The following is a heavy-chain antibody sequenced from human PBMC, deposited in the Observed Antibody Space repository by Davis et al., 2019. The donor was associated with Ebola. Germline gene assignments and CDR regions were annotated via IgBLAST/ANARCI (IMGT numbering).Heavy chain of an antibody. CDR1: GGSFTDFF. Sequence: SETLSLTCTVSGGSFTDFFWHWIRQPPGRGLEWIGYIYYSGSTNYNSSLKSRVTMSVDTSKNQFSLKLSSVTAADTAVYYCARLGYCSSASCPFDYWGQGTLVTVSS. D-gene: IGHD2-2*01. CDR2: IYYSGST. J-gene: IGHJ4*02. V-gene: IGHV4-59*01. CDR3: ARLGYCSSASCPFDY.